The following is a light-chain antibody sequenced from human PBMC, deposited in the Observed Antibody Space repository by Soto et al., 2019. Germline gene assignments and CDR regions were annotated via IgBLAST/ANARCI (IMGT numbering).Light chain of an antibody. CDR3: QQSYSTPPWT. CDR1: QGISSY. V-gene: IGKV1-39*01. CDR2: AAS. J-gene: IGKJ1*01. Sequence: DIQLTQSPSFLSSSVGDRVTITCRASQGISSYLGWYQQKPGKAPKLLIYAASSLQSGVPSRFSGSGSGTDFTLTISSLQPEDFATYYCQQSYSTPPWTFGQGTKVDIK.